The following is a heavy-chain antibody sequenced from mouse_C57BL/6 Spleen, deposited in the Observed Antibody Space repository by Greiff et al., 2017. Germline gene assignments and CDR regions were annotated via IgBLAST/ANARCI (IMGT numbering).Heavy chain of an antibody. CDR1: GFTFSDYG. CDR3: ARVGYGSSPAWFAY. CDR2: ISSGSSTI. J-gene: IGHJ3*01. Sequence: EVMLVESGGGLVKPGGSLKLSCAASGFTFSDYGMHWVRQAPEKGLEWVAYISSGSSTIYYADTVKGRFTISRDNAKNTLFLQMTSLRSEDTAMYDCARVGYGSSPAWFAYWGQGTLVTVSA. V-gene: IGHV5-17*01. D-gene: IGHD1-1*01.